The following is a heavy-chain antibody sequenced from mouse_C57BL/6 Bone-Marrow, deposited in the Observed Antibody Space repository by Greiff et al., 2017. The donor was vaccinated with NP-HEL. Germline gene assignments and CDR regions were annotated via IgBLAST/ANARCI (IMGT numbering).Heavy chain of an antibody. CDR2: LYPGSGST. Sequence: QVQLQQPGAELVKPGASVKMSCKASGYTFTSYWITWVKQRPGQGLEWIGDLYPGSGSTNYNEKFKSKATLTVDTSSSTAYMQLSSLTSEDSAVYYCARDSNYYGSSYHDYWGQGTTLTVSS. CDR1: GYTFTSYW. V-gene: IGHV1-55*01. D-gene: IGHD1-1*01. J-gene: IGHJ2*01. CDR3: ARDSNYYGSSYHDY.